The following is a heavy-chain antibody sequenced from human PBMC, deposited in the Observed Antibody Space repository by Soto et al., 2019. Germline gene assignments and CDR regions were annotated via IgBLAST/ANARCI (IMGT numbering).Heavy chain of an antibody. CDR1: GGSISSSSYY. CDR3: ARSHASLQLWSLTYFDY. V-gene: IGHV4-39*01. CDR2: IYYSGST. J-gene: IGHJ4*02. D-gene: IGHD5-18*01. Sequence: QLQLQESGPGLVKPSETLSLTCTVSGGSISSSSYYWGWIRQPPGKGLEWIGSIYYSGSTYYNPSLKSRVTISVDTSKNQFSLKLSSVTAADTAVYYCARSHASLQLWSLTYFDYWGQGTLVTVSS.